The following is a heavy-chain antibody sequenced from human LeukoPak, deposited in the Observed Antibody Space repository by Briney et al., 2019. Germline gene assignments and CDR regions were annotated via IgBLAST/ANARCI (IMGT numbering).Heavy chain of an antibody. CDR3: ARTYGHYYFFDY. CDR2: IIPILGIA. CDR1: GGTFSSYA. J-gene: IGHJ4*02. Sequence: SVKVSCKASGGTFSSYAISWVRQAPGQGLEWMGRIIPILGIANYAQKFQGRVTITADKSTSTAYMELSSLRSEDTAVYYCARTYGHYYFFDYWGQGTLVTVSS. V-gene: IGHV1-69*04. D-gene: IGHD4-17*01.